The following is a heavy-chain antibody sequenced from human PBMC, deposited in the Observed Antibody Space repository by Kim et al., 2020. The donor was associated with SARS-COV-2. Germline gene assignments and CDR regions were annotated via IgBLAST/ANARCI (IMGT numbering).Heavy chain of an antibody. CDR3: ARQSAWPNNWFDP. J-gene: IGHJ5*02. V-gene: IGHV4-59*08. D-gene: IGHD3-3*01. Sequence: YNPSLKRRVTISVSTSKHQFSLKLSSVTAADTAVYYCARQSAWPNNWFDPWGQGTLVTVSS.